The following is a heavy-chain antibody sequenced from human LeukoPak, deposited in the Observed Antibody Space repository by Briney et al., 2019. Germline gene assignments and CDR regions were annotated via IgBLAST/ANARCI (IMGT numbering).Heavy chain of an antibody. CDR1: GFTFSSYA. V-gene: IGHV3-23*01. D-gene: IGHD6-13*01. J-gene: IGHJ4*02. CDR2: ISGSGGST. Sequence: GGSLRLSCAASGFTFSSYAMSWVRQAPGKGLEWVSAISGSGGSTYYADSVKGRFTISRDNSKNTLYLQMNSLRAEDTAVYYCAKAFGYSSTSAAFDYRGQGTLVTVSS. CDR3: AKAFGYSSTSAAFDY.